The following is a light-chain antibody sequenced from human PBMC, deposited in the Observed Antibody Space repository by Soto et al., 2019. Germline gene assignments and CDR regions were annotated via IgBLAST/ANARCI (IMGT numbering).Light chain of an antibody. CDR3: SSYTSSSSYV. CDR2: DVS. V-gene: IGLV2-14*01. Sequence: QSALTQPASVSGSPGQSITISCTGTSSDVGTYNSVSWYQQYPGKAPKLMIHDVSNRPSGVSKRFSGSKSGNTASLTISGLQAEDEADYYCSSYTSSSSYVFGSGTKVTVL. CDR1: SSDVGTYNS. J-gene: IGLJ1*01.